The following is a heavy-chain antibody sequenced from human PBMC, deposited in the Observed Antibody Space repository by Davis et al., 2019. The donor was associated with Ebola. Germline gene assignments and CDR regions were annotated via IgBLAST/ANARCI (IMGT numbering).Heavy chain of an antibody. CDR1: GGTFSSYA. V-gene: IGHV1-69*04. J-gene: IGHJ6*02. CDR3: AREGRGSSVGMDV. Sequence: SVKVSCKASGGTFSSYAISWVRQAPGQGLEWMGRIIPILGIANYAQKFQGRVTITADKSTSTAYMELSSLRSEDTAVYYCAREGRGSSVGMDVWGQGTTVTVSS. D-gene: IGHD3-16*01. CDR2: IIPILGIA.